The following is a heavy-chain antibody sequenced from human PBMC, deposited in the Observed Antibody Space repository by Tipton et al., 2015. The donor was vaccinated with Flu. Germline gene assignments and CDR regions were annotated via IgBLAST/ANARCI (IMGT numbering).Heavy chain of an antibody. Sequence: TLSLTCTVSGYSISSGYYWGWIRQPPGKGLEWIGSIYHSGSTYYNPSLKSRVTISVDTSKNQFSLKLSSVTAADTAVYYCARLVGRDYFDYWGQGTLVTVSS. J-gene: IGHJ4*02. CDR1: GYSISSGYY. CDR3: ARLVGRDYFDY. CDR2: IYHSGST. D-gene: IGHD2-15*01. V-gene: IGHV4-38-2*02.